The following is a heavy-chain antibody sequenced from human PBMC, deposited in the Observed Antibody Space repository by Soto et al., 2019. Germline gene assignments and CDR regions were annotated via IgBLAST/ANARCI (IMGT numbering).Heavy chain of an antibody. V-gene: IGHV4-34*01. D-gene: IGHD6-6*01. CDR2: INHSGST. Sequence: SETLSLTCAVYGGSFSGYYWSWIRQPPGKGLEWIGEINHSGSTNYNPSLKSRVTISVDTSKNQFSLKLSSVTAADTAVYYCARGRIIAARGYYYYYYMDVWGKGTTVTVSS. J-gene: IGHJ6*03. CDR3: ARGRIIAARGYYYYYYMDV. CDR1: GGSFSGYY.